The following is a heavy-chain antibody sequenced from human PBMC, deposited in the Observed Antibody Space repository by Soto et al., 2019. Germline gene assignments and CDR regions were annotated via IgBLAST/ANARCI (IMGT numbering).Heavy chain of an antibody. CDR2: IFHSGSS. CDR1: GGSVTGFY. V-gene: IGHV4-59*02. Sequence: PSETLSLTCTVSGGSVTGFYWSWIRQPPGKRLEWIGYIFHSGSSNYNPSLKSRVTISVDTSKSQVSLRLTSVTAADTAVYYCAREPGLGVAHIDYCGRGPLVTVYS. D-gene: IGHD6-19*01. CDR3: AREPGLGVAHIDY. J-gene: IGHJ4*02.